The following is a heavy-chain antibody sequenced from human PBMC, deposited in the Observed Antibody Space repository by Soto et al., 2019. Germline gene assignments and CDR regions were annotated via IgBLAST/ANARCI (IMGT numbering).Heavy chain of an antibody. V-gene: IGHV2-5*01. CDR1: GVALSSKEVG. J-gene: IGHJ4*02. Sequence: PRQTRTETGYISGVALSSKEVGVSWIRQPPGKALEWLALVYWTDDTWFSPSLKSRLTISTDTSKSQVVLTMTNLDPVDTATYYCAHTVSLLRGTSFYFDYWGQGALVTVSS. CDR3: AHTVSLLRGTSFYFDY. CDR2: VYWTDDT. D-gene: IGHD3-10*01.